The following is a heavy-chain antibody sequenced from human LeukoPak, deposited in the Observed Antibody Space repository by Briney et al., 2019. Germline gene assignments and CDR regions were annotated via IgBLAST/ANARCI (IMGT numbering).Heavy chain of an antibody. Sequence: GGSLRLSCAASGLAFSTYAMTWVRQAPGKGLEWVSPIRGSGDITHYADSVKGRFTISRDNSKNTLYLQMNSLRAEDTAVYYCAKDSLCISVVRGGSGACLIWGQGPMVTVSS. V-gene: IGHV3-23*01. CDR1: GLAFSTYA. CDR2: IRGSGDIT. D-gene: IGHD3-10*01. CDR3: AKDSLCISVVRGGSGACLI. J-gene: IGHJ3*02.